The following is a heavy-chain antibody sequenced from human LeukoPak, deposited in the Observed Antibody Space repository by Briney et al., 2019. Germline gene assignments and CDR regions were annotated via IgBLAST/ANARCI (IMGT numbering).Heavy chain of an antibody. CDR1: GGSISSYY. V-gene: IGHV4-34*01. Sequence: PSETLSLTCSVSGGSISSYYWSWIRQPPGKGLEWIGEINHSGSTNYNPSLKSRVTISVDTSKNQFSLKLSSVTAADTAVYYCALQYYYDSSGYYLYDYWGQGTLVTVSS. CDR2: INHSGST. CDR3: ALQYYYDSSGYYLYDY. J-gene: IGHJ4*02. D-gene: IGHD3-22*01.